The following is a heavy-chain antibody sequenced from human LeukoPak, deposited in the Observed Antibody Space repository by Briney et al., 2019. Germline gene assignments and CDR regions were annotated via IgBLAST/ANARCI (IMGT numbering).Heavy chain of an antibody. J-gene: IGHJ3*02. Sequence: PSETLSLTCSVSGGSISNINYYWGWIRQPPGKGLEWIGEINHSGSTNYNPSLKSRVTISVDTSKNQFSLKLSSVTAADTAVYYCARLPPVRDAFDIWGQGTMVTVSS. CDR1: GGSISNINYY. D-gene: IGHD3-10*01. V-gene: IGHV4-39*07. CDR2: INHSGST. CDR3: ARLPPVRDAFDI.